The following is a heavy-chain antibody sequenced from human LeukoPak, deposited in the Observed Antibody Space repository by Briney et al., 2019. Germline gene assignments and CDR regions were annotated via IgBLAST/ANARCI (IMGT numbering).Heavy chain of an antibody. V-gene: IGHV3-30*02. D-gene: IGHD5-12*01. CDR1: GFTFSGYG. CDR3: ARAYSLYDAFDI. Sequence: GGSLRLSCAASGFTFSGYGMHWVRQAPGKGLEGVAFIRYDGSNKYYADSVKGRFTISRDSSKNTLYLQMNSLRAEDTAVYYCARAYSLYDAFDIWGQGTMVTVSS. CDR2: IRYDGSNK. J-gene: IGHJ3*02.